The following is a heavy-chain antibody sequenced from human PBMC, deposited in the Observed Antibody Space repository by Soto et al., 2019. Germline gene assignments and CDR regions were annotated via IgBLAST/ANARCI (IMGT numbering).Heavy chain of an antibody. J-gene: IGHJ4*02. CDR2: IIPILDTA. V-gene: IGHV1-69*12. CDR3: AKFPPRTTATAYYFDY. CDR1: GDSFSNHG. D-gene: IGHD4-17*01. Sequence: QVQLVQSGAEVKKPGSSVKVSCKASGDSFSNHGISWVRQAPGQGLEWVGGIIPILDTANYAQKFQGRATITADESTNTAYMELGSLRSEDTAVYYCAKFPPRTTATAYYFDYWGQGTLVTVSS.